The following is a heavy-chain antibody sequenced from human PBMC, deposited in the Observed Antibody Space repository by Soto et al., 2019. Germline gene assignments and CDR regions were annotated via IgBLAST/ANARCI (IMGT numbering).Heavy chain of an antibody. V-gene: IGHV3-21*01. CDR3: ARNPSPEGVRFLEWLFRLDY. CDR1: GFTFSSYS. D-gene: IGHD3-3*01. Sequence: GGSLRLSCAASGFTFSSYSMNWVRQAPGKGLEWVSSISSSSSYIYYADSVKGRFTISRDNAKNSLYLQMNSLRAEDTAVYYCARNPSPEGVRFLEWLFRLDYWGQGTLVTVSS. CDR2: ISSSSSYI. J-gene: IGHJ4*02.